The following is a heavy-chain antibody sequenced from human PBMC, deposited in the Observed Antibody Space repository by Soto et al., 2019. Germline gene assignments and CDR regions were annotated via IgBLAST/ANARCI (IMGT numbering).Heavy chain of an antibody. Sequence: EVQLLESGGGLVQPGGSLRLSCAASGITFTPYGMSWVRQAPGKGLEWVSTLSDSGETNYADSVKGRFTISRDNARTTLYLQMDSLRAEDTALYSCATTYNSGNHYNAHWGQGTLVTVSS. D-gene: IGHD3-10*01. J-gene: IGHJ4*02. CDR2: LSDSGET. V-gene: IGHV3-23*01. CDR3: ATTYNSGNHYNAH. CDR1: GITFTPYG.